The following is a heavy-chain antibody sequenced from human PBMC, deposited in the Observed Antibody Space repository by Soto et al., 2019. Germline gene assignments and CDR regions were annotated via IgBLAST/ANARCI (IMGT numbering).Heavy chain of an antibody. D-gene: IGHD6-19*01. V-gene: IGHV4-4*02. CDR1: GGSISSSNW. J-gene: IGHJ4*02. CDR3: ARRQKYSSGWPAYYFDY. CDR2: IYHSGST. Sequence: PSETLSLTCAVSGGSISSSNWWSWVRQPPGKGLEWIGEIYHSGSTNYNPSLKSRVTISVDKSKNQFSLKLSSVTAADTAVYYCARRQKYSSGWPAYYFDYWGQGTLVTVSS.